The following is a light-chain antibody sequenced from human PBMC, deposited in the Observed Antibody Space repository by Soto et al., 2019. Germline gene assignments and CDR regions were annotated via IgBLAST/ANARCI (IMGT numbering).Light chain of an antibody. CDR2: DVS. Sequence: DIQMTQSPSTMSASVGDRVTITCRASQSISNWLAWYQQKPGKAPKLLIYDVSNLETGVPSKFSGCGSGTEFTLSISSLQPDDVATYDCQQYSSFTPWTFGQGTKVEVK. CDR3: QQYSSFTPWT. V-gene: IGKV1-5*01. J-gene: IGKJ1*01. CDR1: QSISNW.